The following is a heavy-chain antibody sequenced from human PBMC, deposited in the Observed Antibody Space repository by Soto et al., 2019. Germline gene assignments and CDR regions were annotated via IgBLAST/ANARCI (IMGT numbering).Heavy chain of an antibody. CDR3: TTDWFPLPDYYYYGMDV. CDR1: GSIFSDYA. CDR2: IGGGGSDT. V-gene: IGHV3-23*01. D-gene: IGHD3-9*01. J-gene: IGHJ6*02. Sequence: GGSLRLSCAASGSIFSDYAMTWVRQAPGKGLEWVSGIGGGGSDTYYVDSVKGRFTISRDNSKNTLYLQMNSLKTEDTAVYYCTTDWFPLPDYYYYGMDVWGQGTTVTVSS.